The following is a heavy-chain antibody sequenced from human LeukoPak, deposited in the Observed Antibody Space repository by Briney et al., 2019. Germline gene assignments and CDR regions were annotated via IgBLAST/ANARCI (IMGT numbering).Heavy chain of an antibody. D-gene: IGHD2-8*02. Sequence: ASVKVSCTASGYTFTDYYMHWVRQGPGQGLEWMGWINPNSGDTNYAQKFQGRVTMARDTSISTAYMELSRLRSDDTAVYYCARAGLVVIPDIWGQGTLVTVSS. V-gene: IGHV1-2*02. J-gene: IGHJ4*02. CDR2: INPNSGDT. CDR3: ARAGLVVIPDI. CDR1: GYTFTDYY.